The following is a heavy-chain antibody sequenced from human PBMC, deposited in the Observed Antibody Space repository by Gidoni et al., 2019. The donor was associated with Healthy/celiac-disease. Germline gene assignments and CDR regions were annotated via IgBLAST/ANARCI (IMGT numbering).Heavy chain of an antibody. J-gene: IGHJ6*03. CDR3: ARGRHGGYYDFWSGYPGDYYYYYMDA. CDR2: LNHSVST. V-gene: IGHV4-34*01. D-gene: IGHD3-3*01. CDR1: GGSFSGYY. Sequence: QVQLQQWGAGLLKPSETLSLTCAVYGGSFSGYYWSWIRQPPGKGLECIGELNHSVSTNYNPSLKSLVTISVDTSKNQFSLKLSSVTAADTAVYYCARGRHGGYYDFWSGYPGDYYYYYMDAWGKGTTVTVSS.